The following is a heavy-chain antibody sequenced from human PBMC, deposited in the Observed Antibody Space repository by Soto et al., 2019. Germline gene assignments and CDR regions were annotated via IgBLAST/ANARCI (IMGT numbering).Heavy chain of an antibody. CDR2: IKSKTDGGTT. CDR1: GFTFSNAW. CDR3: TTFYYYDSSGYYADFDY. D-gene: IGHD3-22*01. J-gene: IGHJ4*02. Sequence: GGSLRLSCAASGFTFSNAWMSWFRQAPGKGLEWVGRIKSKTDGGTTDYAAPVKGRFTISRDDSKNTLYLQMNSLKTEDTAVYYCTTFYYYDSSGYYADFDYWGQGTLVTVSS. V-gene: IGHV3-15*01.